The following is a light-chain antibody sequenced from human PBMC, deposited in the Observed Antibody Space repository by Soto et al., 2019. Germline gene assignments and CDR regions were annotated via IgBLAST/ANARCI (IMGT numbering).Light chain of an antibody. J-gene: IGLJ1*01. CDR1: SSDVGGYNY. CDR2: DVS. Sequence: QSALTQPASVSGSPGQSITISCSGTSSDVGGYNYVSWYQQHPGKAPQVMIYDVSNRPSGVSDRFSGSKSGNTASLTISGLQAEDEADDYCYSYTTSSTYGFGTGTKLTVL. V-gene: IGLV2-14*01. CDR3: YSYTTSSTYG.